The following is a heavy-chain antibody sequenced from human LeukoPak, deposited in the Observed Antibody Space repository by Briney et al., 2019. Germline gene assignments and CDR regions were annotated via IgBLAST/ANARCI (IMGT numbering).Heavy chain of an antibody. CDR2: MNPNSGNP. J-gene: IGHJ4*02. CDR3: ARGGYYDSNGYYYVY. D-gene: IGHD3-22*01. V-gene: IGHV1-8*01. CDR1: GYTLTELS. Sequence: ASVKVSCKVSGYTLTELSMHWVRQAPGQGLEWLGWMNPNSGNPGYAQKFQGRVTMTRNTSISTAYMELSSLRSEDTAVYYCARGGYYDSNGYYYVYWGQGTLVTVSS.